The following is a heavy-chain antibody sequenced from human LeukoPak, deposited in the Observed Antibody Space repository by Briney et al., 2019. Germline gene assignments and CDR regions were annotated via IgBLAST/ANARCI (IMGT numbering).Heavy chain of an antibody. CDR2: INHSGST. V-gene: IGHV4-34*01. Sequence: SETLSLTCAVYGGSFSGYYWSWIRQPPGKGLEWIGEINHSGSTNYNPSLKSRVTISVDTSKNQFSLKLSSVTAADTAVYYCARGHRRITIFGVVTPQYLGFDPWGQGTLVTVSS. CDR1: GGSFSGYY. D-gene: IGHD3-3*01. CDR3: ARGHRRITIFGVVTPQYLGFDP. J-gene: IGHJ5*02.